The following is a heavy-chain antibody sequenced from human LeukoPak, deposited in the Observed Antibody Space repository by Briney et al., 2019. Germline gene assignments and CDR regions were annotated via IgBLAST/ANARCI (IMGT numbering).Heavy chain of an antibody. Sequence: SETLSLTCAVYGGSFSSYYWSWIRQPPGKGLEWIGEINHSGSTNYIPSLKSRVTISVDTSKNQFSLKLSSVTAADTAVYYCARGGLIYSGSGSYYNYFAPWGQGTLVTVSS. J-gene: IGHJ5*02. CDR1: GGSFSSYY. CDR3: ARGGLIYSGSGSYYNYFAP. V-gene: IGHV4-34*01. D-gene: IGHD3-10*01. CDR2: INHSGST.